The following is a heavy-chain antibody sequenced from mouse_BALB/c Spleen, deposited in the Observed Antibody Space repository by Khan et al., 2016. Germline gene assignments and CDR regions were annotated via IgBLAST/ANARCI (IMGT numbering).Heavy chain of an antibody. Sequence: QVQLKQSAAELARPGASVRMSCKAAGYTFTDYTIHWVKQRPGQGLEWIGYINPIRGYSDYNQKFTDRTTLTADKSSTTAYIQLSSLTSEDSAVYYDARGRHVDFWGQGTTLTVSS. J-gene: IGHJ2*01. CDR2: INPIRGYS. D-gene: IGHD6-1*01. CDR1: GYTFTDYT. V-gene: IGHV1-4*02. CDR3: ARGRHVDF.